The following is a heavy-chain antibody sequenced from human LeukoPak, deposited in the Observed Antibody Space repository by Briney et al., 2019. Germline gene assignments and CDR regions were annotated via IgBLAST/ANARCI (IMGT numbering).Heavy chain of an antibody. CDR2: ISGSGGST. CDR3: ANHPHCSSTSCYPYYYYYYMDV. J-gene: IGHJ6*03. D-gene: IGHD2-2*01. CDR1: GFTFSSYA. Sequence: PGGSLRLSCAASGFTFSSYAMSWVRQAPGKGLEWVSAISGSGGSTYYADSVKGRFTISRDNSKNTLCLQMNSLRAEDTAVYYCANHPHCSSTSCYPYYYYYYMDVWGKGTTVTVSS. V-gene: IGHV3-23*01.